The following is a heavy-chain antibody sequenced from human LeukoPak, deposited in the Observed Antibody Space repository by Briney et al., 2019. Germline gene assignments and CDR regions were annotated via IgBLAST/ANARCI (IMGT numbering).Heavy chain of an antibody. D-gene: IGHD3-10*01. Sequence: PGGSLRLSCAASGFNFGSYSMTWVRQAPGKGLEWVSVMSADSATTFYADSVKGRFTISRDNSKNTVFLQMSSLRAEDTALYYCARKSASGNSPIDYWGQGTLVTVSS. CDR1: GFNFGSYS. CDR2: MSADSATT. J-gene: IGHJ4*02. CDR3: ARKSASGNSPIDY. V-gene: IGHV3-23*01.